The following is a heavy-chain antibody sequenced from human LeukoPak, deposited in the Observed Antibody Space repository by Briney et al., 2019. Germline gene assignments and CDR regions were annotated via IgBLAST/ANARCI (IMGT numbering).Heavy chain of an antibody. D-gene: IGHD3-22*01. Sequence: PSETLSLTCTVSGGSISSYYWSWIRQPPGKGLEWIGYIYYSGSTNYNPSLKSRVTISVDTSKNQFSLKLSSVTAADTAVYYCARDFSDSSLDYWGQGTLVTVSS. CDR2: IYYSGST. V-gene: IGHV4-59*01. J-gene: IGHJ4*02. CDR3: ARDFSDSSLDY. CDR1: GGSISSYY.